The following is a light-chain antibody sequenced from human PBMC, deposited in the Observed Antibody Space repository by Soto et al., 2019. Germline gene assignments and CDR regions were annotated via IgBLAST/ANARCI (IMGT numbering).Light chain of an antibody. Sequence: EIVLTQSPGTLSLSPGERATLSCRASQSVRNNYLAWYQQKPGQAPRLLIFGASSRATGIPDRFSGSGSGTDFTLTITRLEPEDFVVYYCHQHGSSPFTFGGGTKVEIK. CDR3: HQHGSSPFT. J-gene: IGKJ4*01. V-gene: IGKV3-20*01. CDR2: GAS. CDR1: QSVRNNY.